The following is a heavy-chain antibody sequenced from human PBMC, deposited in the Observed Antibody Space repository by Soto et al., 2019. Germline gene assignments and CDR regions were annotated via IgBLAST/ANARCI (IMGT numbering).Heavy chain of an antibody. Sequence: QVHVVQSGAEVKKPGSSVKVTCTAFGGTFNSFGINWVRQAPGRGLEWMGGIIPVFGTTKYAQKFRDRVTLVADGSTSTSYMELSSLTSDATAVYYCAIEVWGRGGDYLDSWGQGTLVTVSS. D-gene: IGHD7-27*01. J-gene: IGHJ4*02. V-gene: IGHV1-69*01. CDR3: AIEVWGRGGDYLDS. CDR1: GGTFNSFG. CDR2: IIPVFGTT.